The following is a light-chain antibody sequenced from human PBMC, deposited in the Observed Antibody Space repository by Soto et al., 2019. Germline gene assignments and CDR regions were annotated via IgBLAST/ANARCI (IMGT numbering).Light chain of an antibody. CDR2: AAS. CDR1: QSISNY. V-gene: IGKV1-39*01. Sequence: IQMTQSPSSLSASVGDRVTITCRASQSISNYLNWYQQKPGKAPKLLIYAASSLQSGVPSRFSGSGSGTDFTLTISSLQPEDYATYYCQQSHSTPLTFGGGTKVDIK. CDR3: QQSHSTPLT. J-gene: IGKJ4*01.